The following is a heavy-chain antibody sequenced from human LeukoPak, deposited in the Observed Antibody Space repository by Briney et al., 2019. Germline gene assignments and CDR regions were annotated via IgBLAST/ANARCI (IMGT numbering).Heavy chain of an antibody. J-gene: IGHJ4*02. Sequence: GGSLRLSCVASGFTFSSYAMTWFRQAPGKGLEWVSSFSGGDGSPYHADSVKGRFTISGDNSKSTLYLQMNSLRAEDTAIYYCAKNGWLRSSGLWGDYWGQGALVTVSS. CDR2: FSGGDGSP. V-gene: IGHV3-23*01. D-gene: IGHD5-12*01. CDR3: AKNGWLRSSGLWGDY. CDR1: GFTFSSYA.